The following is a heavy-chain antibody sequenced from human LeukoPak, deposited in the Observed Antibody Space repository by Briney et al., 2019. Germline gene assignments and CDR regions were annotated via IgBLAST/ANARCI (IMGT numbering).Heavy chain of an antibody. CDR3: AKDLGRSEN. J-gene: IGHJ4*02. V-gene: IGHV3-33*03. CDR1: GFTFSSYG. CDR2: IWYDGSNK. D-gene: IGHD7-27*01. Sequence: AGGSLRLSCAASGFTFSSYGMHWVRQAPGKGLEWVAVIWYDGSNKYYADSVKGRFTISRDNAKNTLYLQMNSLRAEDTAVYYCAKDLGRSENWGQGTLVTVSS.